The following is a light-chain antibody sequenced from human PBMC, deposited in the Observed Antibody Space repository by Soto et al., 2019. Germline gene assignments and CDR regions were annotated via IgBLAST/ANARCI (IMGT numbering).Light chain of an antibody. CDR3: SSYTSSRTAV. J-gene: IGLJ2*01. V-gene: IGLV2-14*01. Sequence: QSVLTQPASVSGSHGQSITISCTGSSSDVGGYKYVSWYQQYPGKAPQLMIYEVSNQTSGVYNRFSGSKSGNTASLTISGLQAEDEADYYCSSYTSSRTAVFGGGTKVTVL. CDR1: SSDVGGYKY. CDR2: EVS.